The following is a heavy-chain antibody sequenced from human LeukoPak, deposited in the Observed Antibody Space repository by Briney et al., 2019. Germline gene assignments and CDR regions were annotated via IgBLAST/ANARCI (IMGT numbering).Heavy chain of an antibody. CDR2: IYYSGST. CDR3: ARVGCSGGSCYSVGLANWFDP. V-gene: IGHV4-39*07. CDR1: GGSISSSSYY. D-gene: IGHD2-15*01. J-gene: IGHJ5*02. Sequence: PSGTLSLTCTVSGGSISSSSYYWGWIRQPPGKGLEWIGNIYYSGSTYYNPSLKSRVTISVDTSKNQFSLKLTSVTAADTAVYYCARVGCSGGSCYSVGLANWFDPWGQGTPVTVSS.